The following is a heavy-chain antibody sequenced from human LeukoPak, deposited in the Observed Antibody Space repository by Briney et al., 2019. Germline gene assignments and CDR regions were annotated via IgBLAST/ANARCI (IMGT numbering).Heavy chain of an antibody. V-gene: IGHV3-23*01. CDR3: ARDLWHSSGVFDY. D-gene: IGHD6-19*01. Sequence: PGGSLRLSCAASGFTFSSYAMSWVRQAPGKGLEWVSAISGSGGSTYYADSVKGRFTISRDNSKNTLYLQMNSLRAEDTAVYYCARDLWHSSGVFDYWGQGTLVTVSS. CDR1: GFTFSSYA. CDR2: ISGSGGST. J-gene: IGHJ4*02.